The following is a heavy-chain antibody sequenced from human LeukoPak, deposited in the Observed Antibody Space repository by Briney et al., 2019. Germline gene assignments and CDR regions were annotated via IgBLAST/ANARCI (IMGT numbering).Heavy chain of an antibody. V-gene: IGHV3-74*01. J-gene: IGHJ5*02. CDR2: INSDGSRT. D-gene: IGHD2-8*02. Sequence: QTGGSLRLSCAASKFSFSSYWMHWVRQAPGKGLVWVSRINSDGSRTNYADSVKGRFTISRDNAKNTLYLQMSSLRAEDTAVYYCARVLTGSRDLFDPWGQGTLVTVSS. CDR3: ARVLTGSRDLFDP. CDR1: KFSFSSYW.